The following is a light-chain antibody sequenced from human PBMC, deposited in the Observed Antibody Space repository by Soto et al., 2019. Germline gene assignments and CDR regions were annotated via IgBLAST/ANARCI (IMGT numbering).Light chain of an antibody. Sequence: EIVLPQSPGTLSLSAGERATLSCRASQSVSSNYLAWYQQKPGQPPRLLISGASSRATGSPDRFIGSGSGTDFTLTFSSRAPEDFAVYYCQHYGRSPPSWTFGQGTKVEIK. J-gene: IGKJ1*01. CDR1: QSVSSNY. V-gene: IGKV3-20*01. CDR3: QHYGRSPPSWT. CDR2: GAS.